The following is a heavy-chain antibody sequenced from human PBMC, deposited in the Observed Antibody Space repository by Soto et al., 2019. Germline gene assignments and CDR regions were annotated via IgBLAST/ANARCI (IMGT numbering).Heavy chain of an antibody. CDR1: GYTFTSYD. CDR2: MNPNSGNT. Sequence: ASVKVSCKASGYTFTSYDINWVRQATGQGLEWMGWMNPNSGNTGYAQKFQGRVTMTRNTPISTAYVELSSLRSEDTAVYYCARGYGYSYGYGAFDIWGQGTMVTVSS. CDR3: ARGYGYSYGYGAFDI. J-gene: IGHJ3*02. D-gene: IGHD5-18*01. V-gene: IGHV1-8*01.